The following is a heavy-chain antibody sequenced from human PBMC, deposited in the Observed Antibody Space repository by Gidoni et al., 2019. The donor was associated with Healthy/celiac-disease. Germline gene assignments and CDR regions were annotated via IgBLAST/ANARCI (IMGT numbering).Heavy chain of an antibody. CDR1: GFTFGDYA. V-gene: IGHV3-49*03. D-gene: IGHD5-18*01. CDR2: IRSKAYGGTT. J-gene: IGHJ4*02. Sequence: EVQLVESGGGLVQPGRSLRLYCTASGFTFGDYAMSWFRQAPGKGLEWVGFIRSKAYGGTTEYAASVKGRFTISRDDSKSIAYLQMNSLKTEDTAVYYCTRGGGGAMVFLFDYWGQGTLVTVSS. CDR3: TRGGGGAMVFLFDY.